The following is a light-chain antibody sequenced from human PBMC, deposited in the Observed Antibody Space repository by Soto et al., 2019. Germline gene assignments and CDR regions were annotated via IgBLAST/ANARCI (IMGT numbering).Light chain of an antibody. CDR3: QQYGSSPLT. CDR2: GAS. V-gene: IGKV3-20*01. Sequence: EIVLTQSPGTLSLSPGERATLSCRASQTVSSSYLAWYRQKPGQAPRLLIYGASSRATGIPDRFSGSGSGTDFTLTISGLDPEDFAVYYCQQYGSSPLTFGGGTKVEIK. CDR1: QTVSSSY. J-gene: IGKJ4*01.